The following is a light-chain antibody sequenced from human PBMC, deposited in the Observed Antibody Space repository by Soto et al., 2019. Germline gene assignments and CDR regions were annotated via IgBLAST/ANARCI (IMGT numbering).Light chain of an antibody. CDR1: QSVTNNY. Sequence: EIVLTQSPGTLSLFPGERATLSCRASQSVTNNYLGWYQQKPGQAPRLLIYSTSSRSTGIPDRFSGSGSGTDFTLPSSRLEPEDFAGYYCQQYGGSVTFGGGTKVEIK. V-gene: IGKV3-20*01. CDR2: STS. CDR3: QQYGGSVT. J-gene: IGKJ4*01.